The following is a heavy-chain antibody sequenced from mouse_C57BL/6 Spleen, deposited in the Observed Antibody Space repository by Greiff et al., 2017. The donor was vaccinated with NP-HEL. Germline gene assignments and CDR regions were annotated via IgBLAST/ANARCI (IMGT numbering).Heavy chain of an antibody. D-gene: IGHD2-5*01. CDR1: GYAFSSYW. J-gene: IGHJ3*01. CDR2: IYPGDGDT. V-gene: IGHV1-80*01. Sequence: VQLQESGAELVKPGASVKISCKASGYAFSSYWMNWVKQRPGKGLEWIGQIYPGDGDTNYNGKFKGKATLTADKSSSTAYMQLSSLTSEDSAVYFCARADSNYDFAYWGQGTLVTVSA. CDR3: ARADSNYDFAY.